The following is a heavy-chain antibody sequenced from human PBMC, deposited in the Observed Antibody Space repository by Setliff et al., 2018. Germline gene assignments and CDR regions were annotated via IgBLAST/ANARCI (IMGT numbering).Heavy chain of an antibody. V-gene: IGHV4-39*01. J-gene: IGHJ4*02. CDR1: GDSISSTSYQ. D-gene: IGHD3-10*01. CDR2: IYYTGTA. CDR3: ARHEFVGGYYGSVTYRHFDY. Sequence: KPSETLSLTCTVSGDSISSTSYQWGWVRQPPGKGLEWIGSIYYTGTAYYNPSLKSRVTISVDMSKNQFSLQVTSLAATDTALYFCARHEFVGGYYGSVTYRHFDYWGQGILVTAPQ.